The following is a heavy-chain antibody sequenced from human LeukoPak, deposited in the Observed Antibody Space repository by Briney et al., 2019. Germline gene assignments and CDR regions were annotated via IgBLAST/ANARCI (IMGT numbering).Heavy chain of an antibody. D-gene: IGHD6-13*01. CDR1: GFTFSTYW. J-gene: IGHJ3*02. Sequence: GGSLRLSCAASGFTFSTYWMNWVRQAPGKGLEWVANIKQDGSEKYYVDSVKGRFTISRDNSKNTLYLQMNSLRAEDTAVYYCAKDPGDGIAAAGTRGDAFDIWGQGTMVTVSS. CDR3: AKDPGDGIAAAGTRGDAFDI. CDR2: IKQDGSEK. V-gene: IGHV3-7*03.